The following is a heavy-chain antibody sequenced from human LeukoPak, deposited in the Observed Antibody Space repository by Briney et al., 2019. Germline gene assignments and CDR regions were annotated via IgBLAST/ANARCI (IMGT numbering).Heavy chain of an antibody. CDR3: ARDLSANQWLPTYNWFDP. Sequence: GGSLRLSCAASGFTFSTYGMSWVRQAPGKGLEWVSAISGSGGSTYYADSVKGRFTISRDNSKNTLYLQMNSLRAEDTAVYYCARDLSANQWLPTYNWFDPWGQGTLVTVSS. CDR1: GFTFSTYG. V-gene: IGHV3-23*01. J-gene: IGHJ5*02. CDR2: ISGSGGST. D-gene: IGHD6-19*01.